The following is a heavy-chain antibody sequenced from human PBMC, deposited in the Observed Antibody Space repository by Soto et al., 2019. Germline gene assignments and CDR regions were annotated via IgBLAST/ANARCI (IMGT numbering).Heavy chain of an antibody. Sequence: QWGAGLLKPSETLSLTCAVYGGSFSGYYWSWIRQPPGKGLEWIGEINHSGSTNYNPSRKSPVTIPVDTSKNQFSLKLSSVTAADTAVYYCARRSIAAAGKCFDYWGQGTLVTVSS. CDR1: GGSFSGYY. V-gene: IGHV4-34*01. J-gene: IGHJ4*02. D-gene: IGHD6-13*01. CDR2: INHSGST. CDR3: ARRSIAAAGKCFDY.